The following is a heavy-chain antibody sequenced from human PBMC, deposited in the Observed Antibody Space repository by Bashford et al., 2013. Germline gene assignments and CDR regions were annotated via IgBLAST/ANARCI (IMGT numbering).Heavy chain of an antibody. D-gene: IGHD4-17*01. CDR2: INPGDSDA. Sequence: WVRQMPGKGLEWMGIINPGDSDARYRPPFQGQVTISVDKSINTAYLQWSSLKASDPAIYYCSRLNRVTRNGMDVWGQGTTVTVSS. CDR3: SRLNRVTRNGMDV. J-gene: IGHJ6*02. V-gene: IGHV5-51*01.